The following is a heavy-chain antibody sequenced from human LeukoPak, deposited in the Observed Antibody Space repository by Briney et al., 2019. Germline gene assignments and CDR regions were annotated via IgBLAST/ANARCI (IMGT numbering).Heavy chain of an antibody. CDR3: ARRQEGHDY. CDR2: IYTTGGT. CDR1: GVSIAKTFYY. V-gene: IGHV4-61*02. J-gene: IGHJ4*02. Sequence: SETLSLTCTVSGVSIAKTFYYWSWLWQPAGKGLEWIGRIYTTGGTDYNPSLKSRVTISLDTAKNQFSLKMASVSAADTAVYYCARRQEGHDYWGQGTLVTVSS.